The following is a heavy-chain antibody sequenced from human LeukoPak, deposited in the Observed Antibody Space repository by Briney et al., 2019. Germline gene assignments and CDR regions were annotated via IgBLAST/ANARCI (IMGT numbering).Heavy chain of an antibody. J-gene: IGHJ6*03. CDR2: IYYSGST. CDR3: ARDHYDSSGYLHYFYYMDV. V-gene: IGHV4-59*01. CDR1: GGSISSYY. Sequence: PSETLSLTCTVSGGSISSYYWSWIRQPPGKGLEWIGYIYYSGSTSYNPSLKSRVTISVGTSKNRFSLKLSSVTAADTAVYYCARDHYDSSGYLHYFYYMDVWGKGTTVTVSS. D-gene: IGHD3-22*01.